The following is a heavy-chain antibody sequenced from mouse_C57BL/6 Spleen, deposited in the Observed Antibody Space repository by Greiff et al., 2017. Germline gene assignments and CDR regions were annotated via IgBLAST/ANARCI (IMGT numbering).Heavy chain of an antibody. J-gene: IGHJ2*01. Sequence: QVQLQQSGPELVKPGASVKLSCKASGYAFSSYWMYWVKQRPGKGLEWIGRIYPGDGDTNYNGKLKGKATLTADKSSSTAYMQLSSLTSEDSAVYYCARVVGAARAPLDYWGQGTTLTVSS. CDR3: ARVVGAARAPLDY. CDR1: GYAFSSYW. V-gene: IGHV1-82*01. D-gene: IGHD3-1*01. CDR2: IYPGDGDT.